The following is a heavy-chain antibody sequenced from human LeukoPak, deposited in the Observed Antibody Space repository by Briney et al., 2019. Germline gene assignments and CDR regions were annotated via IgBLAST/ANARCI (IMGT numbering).Heavy chain of an antibody. D-gene: IGHD6-13*01. Sequence: PGGTLRLSCAASGFTFSSYGMSWVRQAPGKGLEWVSAISGSGGSTYYADSVKGRFTISRDNSKNTLYLQMNSLRAEDTAVYYCARLSLNGYSSSWSPYFDYWGQGTLVTVSS. CDR1: GFTFSSYG. V-gene: IGHV3-23*01. J-gene: IGHJ4*02. CDR2: ISGSGGST. CDR3: ARLSLNGYSSSWSPYFDY.